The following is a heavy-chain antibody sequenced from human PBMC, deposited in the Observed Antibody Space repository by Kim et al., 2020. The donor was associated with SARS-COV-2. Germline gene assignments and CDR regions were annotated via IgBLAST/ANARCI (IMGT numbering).Heavy chain of an antibody. CDR2: ISYDGSNK. Sequence: GGSLRLSCAASGFTFSSYAMHWVRQAPGKGLEWVAVISYDGSNKYYADSVKGRFTISRDNSKNTLYLQMNSLRAEDTAVYYCARDFEMGYWGLDAFDLWG. CDR1: GFTFSSYA. V-gene: IGHV3-30*04. CDR3: ARDFEMGYWGLDAFDL. D-gene: IGHD2-15*01. J-gene: IGHJ3*01.